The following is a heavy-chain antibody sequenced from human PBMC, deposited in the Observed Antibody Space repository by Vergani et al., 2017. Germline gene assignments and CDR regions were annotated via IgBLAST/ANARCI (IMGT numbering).Heavy chain of an antibody. Sequence: QVQLVQSGAEVKKPGSSVKVSCKASGGTFSSYAISWVRQAPGQGLEWMGGIIPIFGTANYAQKFQGRVTITADESTSTAYMELSSLRSEDTAVYYCARSRREVGATSRSSWNWFDPWGQGTLVTVSS. J-gene: IGHJ5*02. D-gene: IGHD1-26*01. V-gene: IGHV1-69*01. CDR1: GGTFSSYA. CDR3: ARSRREVGATSRSSWNWFDP. CDR2: IIPIFGTA.